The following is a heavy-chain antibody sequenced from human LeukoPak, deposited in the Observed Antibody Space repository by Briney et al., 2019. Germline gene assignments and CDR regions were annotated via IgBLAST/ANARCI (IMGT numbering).Heavy chain of an antibody. CDR1: GGSISSSSYY. CDR3: ASIMITFGGVIVSRDDAFDI. Sequence: PSETLSLTCTVSGGSISSSSYYWGWIRQPPGKGLEWIGSIYYSGSTYYNPSLKSRVTISVDTSKNQFSLKLSSVTAADTAVYYCASIMITFGGVIVSRDDAFDIWGQGTMVTVSS. D-gene: IGHD3-16*02. V-gene: IGHV4-39*01. CDR2: IYYSGST. J-gene: IGHJ3*02.